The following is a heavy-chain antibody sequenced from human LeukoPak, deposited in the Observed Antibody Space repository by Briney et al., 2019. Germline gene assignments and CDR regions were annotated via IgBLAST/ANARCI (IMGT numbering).Heavy chain of an antibody. J-gene: IGHJ6*03. V-gene: IGHV4-34*01. CDR1: GGSFSGYY. Sequence: PSETLSLTCAAYGGSFSGYYWSWIRQPPGKGLEWIGETNHSGSTNYNPSLKSRVTISVDTSKNQFSLKLSSVTAADTAVYYCARGRGTYYYYYYMDVWGKGTTVTVSS. D-gene: IGHD3-16*01. CDR2: TNHSGST. CDR3: ARGRGTYYYYYYMDV.